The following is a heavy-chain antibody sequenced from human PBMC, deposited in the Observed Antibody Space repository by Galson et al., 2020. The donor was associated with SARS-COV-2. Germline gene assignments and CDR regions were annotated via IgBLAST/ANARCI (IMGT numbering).Heavy chain of an antibody. Sequence: SETLSLTCAVSGGSFSGYYWSWIRQPPGKGLEWIAEINHSGSTNYNPSLKSRVTISVDTSKNQFSLKLSSVTAADTAVYYCARGGYSITKIANRNYFDYWGQGTLVTVSS. CDR2: INHSGST. CDR1: GGSFSGYY. V-gene: IGHV4-34*01. D-gene: IGHD3-22*01. CDR3: ARGGYSITKIANRNYFDY. J-gene: IGHJ4*02.